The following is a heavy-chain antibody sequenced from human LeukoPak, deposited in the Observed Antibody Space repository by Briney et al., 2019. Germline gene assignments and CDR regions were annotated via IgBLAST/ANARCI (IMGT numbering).Heavy chain of an antibody. D-gene: IGHD1-26*01. J-gene: IGHJ4*02. CDR2: IYPGDSDT. Sequence: GESLKISCKGSEYRFTSYWIGWVRQMPGKGLEWMGIIYPGDSDTRYSPSFQGQVTISADKSISTAYLQWSSLKASDTAIYYCARPRATVGATIDYWGQGTLVTVSS. CDR1: EYRFTSYW. V-gene: IGHV5-51*01. CDR3: ARPRATVGATIDY.